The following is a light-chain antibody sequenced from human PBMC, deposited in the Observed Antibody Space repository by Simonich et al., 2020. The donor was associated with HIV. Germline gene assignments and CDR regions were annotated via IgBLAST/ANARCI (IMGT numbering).Light chain of an antibody. CDR2: EDN. Sequence: NFMLTQPHSVSESPGKTVTISCTRSSGSIASNYVQWYQQRTGSAPTTVFYEDNQRPSGVPDRFSGSIDSSSNSASLTISGLKTEDEADYYCQSYDSSNQGVFGGGTKLTVL. CDR1: SGSIASNY. V-gene: IGLV6-57*03. J-gene: IGLJ3*02. CDR3: QSYDSSNQGV.